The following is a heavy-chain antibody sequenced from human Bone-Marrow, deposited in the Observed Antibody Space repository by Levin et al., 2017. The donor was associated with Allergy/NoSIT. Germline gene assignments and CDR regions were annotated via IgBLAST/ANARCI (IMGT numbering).Heavy chain of an antibody. CDR2: IYSSGST. J-gene: IGHJ4*02. Sequence: SETLSLTCTVSGGSISSDSYYWSWIRQPAGKGLEWIGLIYSSGSTNYNPSLKSRVTISVDTSKNQFSLKLSSLTAADTAVYYCARVVVVLAAGVDYFDYWGQGTLVTVSS. CDR1: GGSISSDSYY. V-gene: IGHV4-61*02. CDR3: ARVVVVLAAGVDYFDY. D-gene: IGHD2-2*01.